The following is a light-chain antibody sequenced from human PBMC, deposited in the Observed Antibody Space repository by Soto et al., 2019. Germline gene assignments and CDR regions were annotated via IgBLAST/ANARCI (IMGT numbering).Light chain of an antibody. V-gene: IGKV1-5*01. J-gene: IGKJ4*01. CDR1: QSISSW. CDR3: QQYNSFT. Sequence: DIQMTQSPSTLSASVGDRVTITCRASQSISSWLAWYQQKPGKAPKLLIYDASSLESGVPSRFRGSGYGTEFTHTISSLQHDDFATYYCQQYNSFTFGGGTKVEIK. CDR2: DAS.